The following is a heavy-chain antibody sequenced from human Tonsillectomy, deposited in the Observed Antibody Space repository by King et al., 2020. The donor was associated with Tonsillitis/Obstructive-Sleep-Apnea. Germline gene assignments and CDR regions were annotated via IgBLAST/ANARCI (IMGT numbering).Heavy chain of an antibody. CDR3: ARDRESTSSWVAFDI. CDR2: LYSGGST. V-gene: IGHV3-53*04. Sequence: DVQLVESGGGWVQPGGSLRLSCAASGFTVSSNYMNWVRQAPGKGLEWVSLLYSGGSTYYADSVQGRFTISRDNSKNTLYLQMNSLRAEDTAVYYCARDRESTSSWVAFDIWGQGTMVTVSS. J-gene: IGHJ3*02. D-gene: IGHD2-2*01. CDR1: GFTVSSNY.